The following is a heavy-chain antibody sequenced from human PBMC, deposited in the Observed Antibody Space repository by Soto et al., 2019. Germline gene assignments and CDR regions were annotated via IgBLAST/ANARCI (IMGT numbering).Heavy chain of an antibody. J-gene: IGHJ4*02. Sequence: GGSLRLSCAASGFTFSSYGMHWVRQAPGKGLEWVAVIWYDGSNKYYADSVKGRFTISRDNSKNTLYLQMNSLRAEDTAVYYCARHRPPAGTSPRSDYWGQGTLVTVS. CDR3: ARHRPPAGTSPRSDY. V-gene: IGHV3-33*01. CDR2: IWYDGSNK. D-gene: IGHD6-13*01. CDR1: GFTFSSYG.